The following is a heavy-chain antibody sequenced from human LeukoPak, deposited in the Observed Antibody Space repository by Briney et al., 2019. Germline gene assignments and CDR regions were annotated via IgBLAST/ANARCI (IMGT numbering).Heavy chain of an antibody. V-gene: IGHV4-34*01. J-gene: IGHJ4*02. CDR1: GGSFSGYY. Sequence: SETLSLTCAVCGGSFSGYYWSWIRQPPGKGLEWIGEINHSGSTNYNPSLKSRVTISVDTSKNQFSLKLSSVTAADTAVYYCARGVLWLRSFDYWAREPWSPSPQ. D-gene: IGHD5-12*01. CDR2: INHSGST. CDR3: ARGVLWLRSFDY.